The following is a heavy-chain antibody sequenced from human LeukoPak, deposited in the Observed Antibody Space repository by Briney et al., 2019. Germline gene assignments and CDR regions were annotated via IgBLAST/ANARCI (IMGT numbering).Heavy chain of an antibody. CDR2: INHSGGT. D-gene: IGHD1-14*01. V-gene: IGHV4-34*01. CDR3: AGDTGICDAFDI. Sequence: SETLSLTCAVYGGSFSGYSWNWIRQPPVKGLEWIGEINHSGGTNYNPSLKSRVTISVDTSKKQFSLKLSSVTAADTAVYYCAGDTGICDAFDIWGQGTMVTVSS. CDR1: GGSFSGYS. J-gene: IGHJ3*02.